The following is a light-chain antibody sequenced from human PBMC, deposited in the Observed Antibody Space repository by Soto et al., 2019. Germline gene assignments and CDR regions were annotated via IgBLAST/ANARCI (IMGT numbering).Light chain of an antibody. CDR3: ASWDDSLSGPV. Sequence: QSVVTQPPSASGTPGQRVTISCSGSSSNIGSNYVYWYQQLPGKAPKLLIFSNNQRPSGVPDRFSGSKAGTSASLAISGLRSEDEADYYCASWDDSLSGPVFGGGTKLTVL. J-gene: IGLJ3*02. CDR2: SNN. CDR1: SSNIGSNY. V-gene: IGLV1-47*02.